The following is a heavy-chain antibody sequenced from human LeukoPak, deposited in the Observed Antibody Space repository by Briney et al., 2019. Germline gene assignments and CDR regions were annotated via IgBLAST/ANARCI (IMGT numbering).Heavy chain of an antibody. CDR1: GFTFSSYW. V-gene: IGHV3-74*01. Sequence: GGSLRLSCAASGFTFSSYWMNWVRQAPGKGLVWVSRIASDGSRTTYADSVKGRFSISRDNAKNTLYLQMNSLRVEDTAVYYCARGRPHGNDYWGQGTLVTVSS. CDR3: ARGRPHGNDY. D-gene: IGHD4-23*01. J-gene: IGHJ4*02. CDR2: IASDGSRT.